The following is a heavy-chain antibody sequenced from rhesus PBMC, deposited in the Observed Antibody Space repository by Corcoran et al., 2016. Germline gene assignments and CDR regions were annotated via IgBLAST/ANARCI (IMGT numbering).Heavy chain of an antibody. D-gene: IGHD6-25*01. CDR2: INTGGTTT. J-gene: IGHJ4*01. Sequence: EVQLVESGGGLAKPGGSLRPSCAASGFTFSNYGMKWVRQASGKELEWDSGINTGGTTTYYQDPVKCRFPSSSDNLKNTLSMQMNSLRTEDTAVYYWAMLGIAAAGDFDYWGQGVLVTVSS. CDR1: GFTFSNYG. V-gene: IGHV3S42*01. CDR3: AMLGIAAAGDFDY.